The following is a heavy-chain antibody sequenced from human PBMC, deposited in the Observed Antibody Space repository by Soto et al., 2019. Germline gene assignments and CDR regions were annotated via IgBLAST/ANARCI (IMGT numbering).Heavy chain of an antibody. CDR3: ARGDTNSPDYYYGMDV. J-gene: IGHJ6*02. CDR2: ISQRGSS. Sequence: QVQLQESGPGLVKPSGTLSLTCAVSGDSISSPNWCSWVRQPRGKGLEWIGEISQRGSSNYNPSLKSRVTTSVDKSENQFSLRLSSVTAADTAVYYCARGDTNSPDYYYGMDVWGQGTTVIVSS. D-gene: IGHD2-8*01. V-gene: IGHV4-4*02. CDR1: GDSISSPNW.